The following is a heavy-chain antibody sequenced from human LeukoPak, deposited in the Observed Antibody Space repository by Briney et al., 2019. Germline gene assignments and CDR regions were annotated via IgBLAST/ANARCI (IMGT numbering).Heavy chain of an antibody. CDR2: INQDGSER. V-gene: IGHV3-7*01. J-gene: IGHJ4*02. CDR3: ARGHVDTAVTGEFDY. Sequence: GRSLRLSCAASGFTFSSYAMHWVRQAPGKGLEWVASINQDGSERYYVDSVKGRFTISRDNAKDSLYLQMHSLRAEDTAVYYCARGHVDTAVTGEFDYWGQGTLVTVSS. CDR1: GFTFSSYA. D-gene: IGHD5-18*01.